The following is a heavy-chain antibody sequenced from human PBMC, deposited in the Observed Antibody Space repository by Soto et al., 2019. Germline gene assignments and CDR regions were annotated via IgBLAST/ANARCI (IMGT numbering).Heavy chain of an antibody. CDR2: SRDKVHSHTT. D-gene: IGHD2-15*01. Sequence: EVQLAESGGGLVQPGGSLRLSCAASGFTFSDHYMDWVRQAPGKGLEWVGRSRDKVHSHTTEYAASVKGRFTISRGDSENSLYLQMTSLKTEDTAVYYCARGVVYTGYFDYWGQGTLVTVSS. CDR3: ARGVVYTGYFDY. CDR1: GFTFSDHY. J-gene: IGHJ4*02. V-gene: IGHV3-72*01.